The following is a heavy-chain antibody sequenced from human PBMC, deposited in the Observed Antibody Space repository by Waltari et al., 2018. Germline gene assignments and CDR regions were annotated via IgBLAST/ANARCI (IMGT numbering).Heavy chain of an antibody. D-gene: IGHD6-6*01. Sequence: QVQLVQSGAEAKKPGASVKASCKASGYTFTSYALHCVRQAPGQRLEWMGWINAGNGNTKYSQKFQGRVTITRDTSASTAYMELSSLRSEDTAVYYCARSDGKQLPNYWGQGTLVTVSS. CDR2: INAGNGNT. CDR1: GYTFTSYA. J-gene: IGHJ4*02. V-gene: IGHV1-3*01. CDR3: ARSDGKQLPNY.